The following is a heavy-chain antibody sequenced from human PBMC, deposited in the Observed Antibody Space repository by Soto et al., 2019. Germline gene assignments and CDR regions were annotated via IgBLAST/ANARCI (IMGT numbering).Heavy chain of an antibody. J-gene: IGHJ6*02. D-gene: IGHD6-13*01. CDR3: ANHARAAAGGTGYYYYGMDV. CDR1: GGSVSSESHY. CDR2: IYYTGST. Sequence: PSETLSLTCTVSGGSVSSESHYWSWIRQTPGKGLEWIGYIYYTGSTNYNPSLKGRVTMSVDTSRDQVSLGLRSVTRADTAVYYCANHARAAAGGTGYYYYGMDVWGQGTTVTVSS. V-gene: IGHV4-61*01.